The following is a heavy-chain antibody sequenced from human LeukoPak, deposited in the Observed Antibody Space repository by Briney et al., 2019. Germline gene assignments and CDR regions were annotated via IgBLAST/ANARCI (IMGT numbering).Heavy chain of an antibody. Sequence: SETLSLTCTVSGGSISSSSYYWGWNRQPPGKGLEWIGYMYYSGSTYYNPSLKSRITISIDTSKNQFSLELSSVTAADTAVYYCARGIYRVRGLVGGFDYWGQGTLVPVSS. J-gene: IGHJ4*02. CDR1: GGSISSSSYY. V-gene: IGHV4-39*07. D-gene: IGHD3-10*01. CDR2: MYYSGST. CDR3: ARGIYRVRGLVGGFDY.